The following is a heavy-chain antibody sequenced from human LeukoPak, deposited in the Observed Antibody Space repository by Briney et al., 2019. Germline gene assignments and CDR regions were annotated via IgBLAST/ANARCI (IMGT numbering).Heavy chain of an antibody. J-gene: IGHJ4*02. V-gene: IGHV4-30-4*01. CDR2: IYNSGST. CDR1: XGSISSGDYY. D-gene: IGHD5-18*01. Sequence: TLSLTCTVSXGSISSGDYYWSWIRQPPGKGLEWIGYIYNSGSTYYNPSLKSRILISVDTSKNQFSLKVSSVTAADTAVYYCARGRWGNTAIRYWGQGALVTVSS. CDR3: ARGRWGNTAIRY.